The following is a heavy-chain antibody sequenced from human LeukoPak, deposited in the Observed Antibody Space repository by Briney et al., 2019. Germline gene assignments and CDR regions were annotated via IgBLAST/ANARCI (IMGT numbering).Heavy chain of an antibody. Sequence: GGSLRLSCAASGFTFSSYAMSWVRQAPGKGLEWVSAISGSGGSTYYADFVKGRFTISRDNSKNTLYLQMNSLRAEDTAVYYCAKDRLSGVTGYYSHWGQGTLVTVSS. CDR1: GFTFSSYA. V-gene: IGHV3-23*01. D-gene: IGHD3-9*01. CDR2: ISGSGGST. CDR3: AKDRLSGVTGYYSH. J-gene: IGHJ4*02.